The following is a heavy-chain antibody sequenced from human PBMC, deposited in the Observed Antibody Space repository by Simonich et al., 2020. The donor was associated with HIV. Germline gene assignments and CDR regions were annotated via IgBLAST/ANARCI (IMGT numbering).Heavy chain of an antibody. V-gene: IGHV1-46*01. CDR3: ARAQGSNWGYY. CDR1: GYTFTSYY. D-gene: IGHD7-27*01. Sequence: QVQLVQSGAEVKKPGASVKVSCKASGYTFTSYYMHWVRQAPGQGLEWMGIINPSGGSTSYAQKFQGRVTMTRDTSISTAYMELSRLRSDDTAGYYCARAQGSNWGYYWGQGTLVTVSS. J-gene: IGHJ4*02. CDR2: INPSGGST.